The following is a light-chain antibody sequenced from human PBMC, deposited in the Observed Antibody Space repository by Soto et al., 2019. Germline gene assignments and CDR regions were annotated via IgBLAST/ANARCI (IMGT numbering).Light chain of an antibody. Sequence: QVTQSPSTVSGSVGDRVTITCRASQTISSWLAWYQQKPGKAPKLLIYKASTLKSGVPSRFSGSGSGTEFTLTISSLQPGDFATYYCQHYNSYSEAFGQGTKVDNK. CDR1: QTISSW. V-gene: IGKV1-5*03. J-gene: IGKJ1*01. CDR2: KAS. CDR3: QHYNSYSEA.